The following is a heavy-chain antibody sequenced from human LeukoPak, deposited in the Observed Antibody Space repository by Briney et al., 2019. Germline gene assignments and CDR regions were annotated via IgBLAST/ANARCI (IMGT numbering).Heavy chain of an antibody. D-gene: IGHD2-2*01. CDR2: INPNSGGT. J-gene: IGHJ5*02. CDR3: ARVVGVCSSTSCPYNWFDP. Sequence: ASVKVSCKASGYTFTGYYMHWVRQAPGQGLEWMGWINPNSGGTNYAQEFQGRVTMTRDTSISTAYMELSRLRSDDTAVYYCARVVGVCSSTSCPYNWFDPWGQGTLVTVSS. CDR1: GYTFTGYY. V-gene: IGHV1-2*02.